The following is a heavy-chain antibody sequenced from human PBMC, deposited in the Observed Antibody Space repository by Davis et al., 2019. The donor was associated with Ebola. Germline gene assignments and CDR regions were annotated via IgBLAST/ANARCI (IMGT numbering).Heavy chain of an antibody. CDR3: ASLKINYYYGMDV. J-gene: IGHJ6*02. Sequence: GGSLRLSCAASGFTFSSYSMNWVRQAPGKGLEWVSSISSSSSYIYYADSVKGRFTIPRDNAKNSLYLQMNSLRAEDTAVYYCASLKINYYYGMDVWGQGTTVTVSS. V-gene: IGHV3-21*01. CDR1: GFTFSSYS. CDR2: ISSSSSYI.